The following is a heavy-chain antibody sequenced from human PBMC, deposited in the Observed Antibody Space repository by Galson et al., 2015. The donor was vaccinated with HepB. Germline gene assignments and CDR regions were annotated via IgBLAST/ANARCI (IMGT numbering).Heavy chain of an antibody. J-gene: IGHJ4*02. CDR3: ARVRPEYTSGWYRQALYYFDS. Sequence: SLRLSCAASGFTFRNYAMSWVRQAPGKGLEWVSAITPSGDNTYSADSVKGRFTISRDNSKSTLSLQKTGLTADDTAIYYCARVRPEYTSGWYRQALYYFDSWGQGTLVAVSS. CDR2: ITPSGDNT. V-gene: IGHV3-23*01. CDR1: GFTFRNYA. D-gene: IGHD6-19*01.